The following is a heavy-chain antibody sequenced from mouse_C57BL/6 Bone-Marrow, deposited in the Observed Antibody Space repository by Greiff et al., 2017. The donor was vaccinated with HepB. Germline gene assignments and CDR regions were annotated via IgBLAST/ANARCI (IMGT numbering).Heavy chain of an antibody. Sequence: EVKVEESGGGLVQPGGSLSLSCAASGFTFTDYYMSWVRQPPGKALEWLGFIRNKANGYTTEYSASVNGRFTISRDNSQSILYLQMNALRAEDSATYYCARYTLGRVFYAMDYWGQGTSVTVSS. CDR3: ARYTLGRVFYAMDY. V-gene: IGHV7-3*01. D-gene: IGHD4-1*01. CDR1: GFTFTDYY. J-gene: IGHJ4*01. CDR2: IRNKANGYTT.